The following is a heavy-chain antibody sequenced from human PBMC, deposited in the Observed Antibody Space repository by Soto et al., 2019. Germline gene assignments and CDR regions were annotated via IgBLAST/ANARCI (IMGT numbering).Heavy chain of an antibody. D-gene: IGHD4-17*01. CDR2: IYGGNST. CDR1: GFTVNGNY. Sequence: EEQLVESGGGLIRPGGSLRLSCAASGFTVNGNYMTWVRQAPGKGLEWVSVIYGGNSTSYADSVKGRFTISRDNSKNTVYLQRNGLRAEDTAVYYCARKTTALRGGYWGQGTLVTVSS. CDR3: ARKTTALRGGY. V-gene: IGHV3-53*01. J-gene: IGHJ4*02.